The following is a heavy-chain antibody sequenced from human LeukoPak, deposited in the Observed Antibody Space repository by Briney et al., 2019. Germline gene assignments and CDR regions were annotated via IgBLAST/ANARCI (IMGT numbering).Heavy chain of an antibody. CDR3: AGTYYYYNGMDV. J-gene: IGHJ6*04. V-gene: IGHV3-21*01. CDR1: GFTFSSYS. Sequence: GRSLRLSCAASGFTFSSYSMNWVRQAPGKGLEWVSFISSSSSYIYHADSVKGRFTISRDNAKNSLYLQMNSLRAEDTAVYYCAGTYYYYNGMDVWGKGTTVTVSS. CDR2: ISSSSSYI.